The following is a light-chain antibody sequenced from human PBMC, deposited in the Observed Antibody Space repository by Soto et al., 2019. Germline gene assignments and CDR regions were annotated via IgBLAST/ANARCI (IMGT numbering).Light chain of an antibody. J-gene: IGLJ1*01. Sequence: QSALTQPASVSGSPGQSITISCTGTSSDVGDYDYVSWYQQHPGKAPKLMIYNVTYRPSGVSNRFSGSKSGNSASLTISGLQAEDEADYYCSSFTASHTYVFGSGTKLTVL. CDR2: NVT. CDR3: SSFTASHTYV. V-gene: IGLV2-14*03. CDR1: SSDVGDYDY.